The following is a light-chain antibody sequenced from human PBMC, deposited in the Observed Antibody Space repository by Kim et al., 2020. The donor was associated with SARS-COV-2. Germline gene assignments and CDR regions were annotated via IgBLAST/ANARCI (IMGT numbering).Light chain of an antibody. J-gene: IGKJ1*01. CDR2: GVF. CDR1: QRVISNS. Sequence: LTPGERANPTGRASQRVISNSLAWYQQKPGQAPRLLIYGVFIRAPGIPDRFRGSGSGTDFTLTISTLEPEDSAVYFCQQYSGSRTFGQGTKLEI. V-gene: IGKV3-20*01. CDR3: QQYSGSRT.